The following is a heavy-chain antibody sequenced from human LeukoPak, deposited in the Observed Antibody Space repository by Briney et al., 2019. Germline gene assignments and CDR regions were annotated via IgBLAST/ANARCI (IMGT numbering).Heavy chain of an antibody. CDR1: GFTFSSYE. J-gene: IGHJ4*02. Sequence: GLSLRLPCAASGFTFSSYEMNWVRQAPGKGLECVSFISSSGTTIFYADSVNGRFTISRDNAKNSLYLQMNSLRAEDTAVYYCASRNRRDGYNYFDHWGQGTLVTVSS. CDR2: ISSSGTTI. CDR3: ASRNRRDGYNYFDH. D-gene: IGHD5-24*01. V-gene: IGHV3-48*03.